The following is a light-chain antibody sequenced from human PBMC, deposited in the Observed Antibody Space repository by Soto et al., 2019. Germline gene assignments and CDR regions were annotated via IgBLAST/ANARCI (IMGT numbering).Light chain of an antibody. Sequence: PGEIPTLSCSASQSVSSYFAWYQRKPGQAPRLHIYDASNRATGIPARFSGSGTGTDFTITINRLEPEDFAVYYCQQRSNWPWTFGQGTKVDIK. CDR2: DAS. J-gene: IGKJ1*01. V-gene: IGKV3-11*01. CDR1: QSVSSY. CDR3: QQRSNWPWT.